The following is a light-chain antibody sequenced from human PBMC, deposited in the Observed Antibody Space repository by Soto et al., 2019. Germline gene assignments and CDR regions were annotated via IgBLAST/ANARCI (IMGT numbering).Light chain of an antibody. J-gene: IGKJ1*01. V-gene: IGKV1-39*01. CDR1: QSISSY. Sequence: DIQMTQSPSSLSASVGDRVTITCRASQSISSYLNWYQQKPGKAPKLLIYAASSLQSGVPSRFSGGGSGTDFTLTISSLQPEDFATYYCQQSYSTPRTVGQGTKVEIK. CDR3: QQSYSTPRT. CDR2: AAS.